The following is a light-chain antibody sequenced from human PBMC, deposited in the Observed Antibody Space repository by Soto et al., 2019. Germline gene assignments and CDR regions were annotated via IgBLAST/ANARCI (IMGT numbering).Light chain of an antibody. Sequence: DIQMTRSPSSLSASVVDRVTVTCVASQDISNSLNWYQQKPGKPPKVLIYGASTLQGGVPSRFSGGGSGTEFTLTISSLQPEDFATYYCQQSYNIPPITFGQGTRLEI. CDR2: GAS. V-gene: IGKV1-39*01. CDR1: QDISNS. J-gene: IGKJ5*01. CDR3: QQSYNIPPIT.